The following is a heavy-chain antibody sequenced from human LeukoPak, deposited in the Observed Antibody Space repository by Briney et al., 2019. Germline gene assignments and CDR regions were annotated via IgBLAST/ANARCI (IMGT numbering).Heavy chain of an antibody. CDR1: GYSFTSYW. V-gene: IGHV5-51*01. D-gene: IGHD2-2*01. J-gene: IGHJ4*02. CDR2: IYPGDSDT. Sequence: GESLKISCKGPGYSFTSYWSGWVRQMPGKGLEWMGIIYPGDSDTRYSPSFQGQVTISADKSISTAYLQWSSLKASDTAMYYCARAGKVVPAANMVWGQGTLVTVSS. CDR3: ARAGKVVPAANMV.